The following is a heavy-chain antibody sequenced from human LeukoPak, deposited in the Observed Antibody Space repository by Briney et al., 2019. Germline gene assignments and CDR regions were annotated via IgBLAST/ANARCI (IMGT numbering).Heavy chain of an antibody. V-gene: IGHV3-23*01. J-gene: IGHJ4*02. Sequence: GGSLRLSCAASGLSFSSFAMSWVRQGPARGLEWVSSIRGNGEIFYADSVKGRFTLSSDSSRNTVYFQLNNLRVEDTAIYYCARASWVSSTDAVRWGQGTLVTVSS. CDR1: GLSFSSFA. CDR2: IRGNGEI. D-gene: IGHD3-16*01. CDR3: ARASWVSSTDAVR.